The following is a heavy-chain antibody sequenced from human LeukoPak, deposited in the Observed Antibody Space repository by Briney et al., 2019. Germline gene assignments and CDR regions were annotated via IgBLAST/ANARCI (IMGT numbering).Heavy chain of an antibody. D-gene: IGHD2-15*01. V-gene: IGHV4-61*02. CDR2: IYTSGSA. CDR1: GGSISCGSYY. CDR3: ARDRPLAARVYYYYYYMDV. J-gene: IGHJ6*03. Sequence: SETLSLTCTVSGGSISCGSYYWSWIRQPAGKGLEWIGRIYTSGSANYNPSLKSRVTISVDTSKNQFSLKLSSVTAADTAVYYCARDRPLAARVYYYYYYMDVWGKGTTVTVSS.